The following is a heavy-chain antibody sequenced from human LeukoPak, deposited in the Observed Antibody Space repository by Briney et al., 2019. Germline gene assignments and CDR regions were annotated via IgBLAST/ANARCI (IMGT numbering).Heavy chain of an antibody. D-gene: IGHD5-12*01. V-gene: IGHV4-4*09. Sequence: SETLSLTCTVSGGSISSYYWSWIRQPPGKGLEWIGYIYTSGSTNYNPSLKSRVTISVDTSKNQFSLKLSSVTAADTAVYYCARQRWLRSPNFDYWGQGTLVTVSS. CDR1: GGSISSYY. J-gene: IGHJ4*02. CDR3: ARQRWLRSPNFDY. CDR2: IYTSGST.